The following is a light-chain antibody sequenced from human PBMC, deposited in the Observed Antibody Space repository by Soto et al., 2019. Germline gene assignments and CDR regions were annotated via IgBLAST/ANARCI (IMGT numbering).Light chain of an antibody. CDR1: QTISTH. CDR2: AAS. Sequence: IQMTQSPSSLSASVGDRVTITCRASQTISTHLHWYQQKPGKAPTLLISAASSLQGGVPARFSGSGSGTDFTLTISSLQPEDFATYYCQQSYTTPYSFGQGTKVENK. J-gene: IGKJ2*03. V-gene: IGKV1-39*01. CDR3: QQSYTTPYS.